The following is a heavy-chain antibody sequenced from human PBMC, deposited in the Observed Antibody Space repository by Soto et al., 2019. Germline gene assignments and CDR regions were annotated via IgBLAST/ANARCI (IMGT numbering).Heavy chain of an antibody. CDR1: GGSISSSSYY. J-gene: IGHJ4*02. CDR3: ARHTPAISISDH. Sequence: QLQLQESGPGLVKPSETLSLTCTVSGGSISSSSYYWGWIRQPPGKGLEWIGSIYYSGSTYYNPPLKIRVTLSVDTSQNQFSLKLSSVTAADTAVYYCARHTPAISISDHGGQGTLVTVSS. D-gene: IGHD2-15*01. CDR2: IYYSGST. V-gene: IGHV4-39*01.